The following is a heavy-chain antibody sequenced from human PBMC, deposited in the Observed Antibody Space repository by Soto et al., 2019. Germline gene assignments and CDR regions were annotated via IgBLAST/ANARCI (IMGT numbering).Heavy chain of an antibody. Sequence: QVQLVESGGGVVQPGRSLRLSCAASGFSFSSYVMHWVRQAPGKGLEWVAFISYDGSNDYYADSVKGRFTISRDNSKNTLYLQMNNLRVEDTAVYYCARGTKIVALPVAPTFDPWGQGALVTVSS. D-gene: IGHD2-2*01. CDR3: ARGTKIVALPVAPTFDP. CDR1: GFSFSSYV. CDR2: ISYDGSND. V-gene: IGHV3-30-3*01. J-gene: IGHJ5*02.